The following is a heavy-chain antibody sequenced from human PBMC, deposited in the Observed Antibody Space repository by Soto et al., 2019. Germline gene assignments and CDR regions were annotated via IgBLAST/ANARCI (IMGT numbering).Heavy chain of an antibody. CDR3: ARGPRIAAAGQLSLESWFDP. Sequence: ASVKVSCKASGYTFTSYGINWVRQAPGRGLEWMGWINPGNGNTKYSQQFQGRVIIDRDTSASTAYMELSSLRSEDTAVYYCARGPRIAAAGQLSLESWFDPWGQGTLVTVSS. V-gene: IGHV1-3*01. CDR1: GYTFTSYG. D-gene: IGHD6-13*01. CDR2: INPGNGNT. J-gene: IGHJ5*02.